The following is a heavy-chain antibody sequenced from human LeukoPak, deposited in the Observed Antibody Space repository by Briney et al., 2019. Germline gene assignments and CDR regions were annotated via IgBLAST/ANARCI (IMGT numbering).Heavy chain of an antibody. J-gene: IGHJ4*02. Sequence: ASETLSLTCTVSGGSISSSSYYWGWIRQPPGKGLEWIGSIYYSGSTYYNPTLKSRVTISVDTSKNQFSLKLSSVTAADTAVYYCASSGYSSSPLDYWGQGTLVTVSS. CDR2: IYYSGST. CDR1: GGSISSSSYY. CDR3: ASSGYSSSPLDY. V-gene: IGHV4-39*01. D-gene: IGHD6-13*01.